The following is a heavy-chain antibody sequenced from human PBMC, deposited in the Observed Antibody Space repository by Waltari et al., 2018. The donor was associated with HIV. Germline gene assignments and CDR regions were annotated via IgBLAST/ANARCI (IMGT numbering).Heavy chain of an antibody. Sequence: QVQLQESGPGLVKPSETLSLTCTVSGYSISSGYYWGWIRQPPGKGLEWIGSTYHSGSTYYNPSLKSRVTISVDTSKNQFSLKLSSVTAADTAVYYCARGLIAAAADWFDPWGQGTLVTVSS. CDR3: ARGLIAAAADWFDP. D-gene: IGHD6-13*01. CDR2: TYHSGST. V-gene: IGHV4-38-2*02. J-gene: IGHJ5*02. CDR1: GYSISSGYY.